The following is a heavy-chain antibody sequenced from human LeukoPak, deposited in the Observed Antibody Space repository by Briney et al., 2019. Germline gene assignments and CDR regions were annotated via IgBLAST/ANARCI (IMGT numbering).Heavy chain of an antibody. J-gene: IGHJ4*02. V-gene: IGHV3-30*01. CDR2: ISYDGSNK. CDR3: ARVRLGFDY. CDR1: GFTFSSYA. Sequence: GGSLRLSCTASGFTFSSYAMHWVRQAPGKGLEWVAVISYDGSNKYYADSVKGRFTISRDNSKNTLYLQMNSLRAEDTAVYYCARVRLGFDYWGQGTLVTVSS.